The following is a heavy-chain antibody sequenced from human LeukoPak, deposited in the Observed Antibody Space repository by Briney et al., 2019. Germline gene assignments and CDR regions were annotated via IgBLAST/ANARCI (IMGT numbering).Heavy chain of an antibody. Sequence: PGGSLRLSCAASGFTFSSYWMHWVRQAPGKGLEWVANIKQDGSEKYYVDSVKGRFTISRDNAKNSLYLQMNSLRAEDTAVYYCARDQAGYSSGWYNYWGQGTLVTVSS. CDR1: GFTFSSYW. CDR2: IKQDGSEK. D-gene: IGHD6-19*01. CDR3: ARDQAGYSSGWYNY. J-gene: IGHJ4*02. V-gene: IGHV3-7*01.